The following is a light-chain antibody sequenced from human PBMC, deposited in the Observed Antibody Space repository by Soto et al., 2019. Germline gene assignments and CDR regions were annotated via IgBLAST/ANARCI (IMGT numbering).Light chain of an antibody. CDR2: RMS. J-gene: IGKJ2*01. CDR1: QTIRSD. Sequence: DIQMTQFPSTLSASVGDRVTITCRASQTIRSDLAWYQQKPGKVPKLLIYRMSTLESGVPSRFSGSGSGTEFTLTISSLQPDDFAIYYCQQYDDHSFTFGQGTKLDIK. V-gene: IGKV1-5*03. CDR3: QQYDDHSFT.